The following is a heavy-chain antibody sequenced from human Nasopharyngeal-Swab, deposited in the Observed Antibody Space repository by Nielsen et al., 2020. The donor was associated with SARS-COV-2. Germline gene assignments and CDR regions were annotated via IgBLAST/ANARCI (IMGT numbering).Heavy chain of an antibody. J-gene: IGHJ3*02. V-gene: IGHV3-7*01. D-gene: IGHD3-16*01. CDR2: IKQDGSDK. Sequence: GWSLRLSCAASGLTFTNSWMSWVRQAPGKGLEWVANIKQDGSDKYYVDSVKGRFTISRDNAKNSLELQMNSLRVEDTAVYYCGRGGKLGALDIWGQGTMVTVSS. CDR3: GRGGKLGALDI. CDR1: GLTFTNSW.